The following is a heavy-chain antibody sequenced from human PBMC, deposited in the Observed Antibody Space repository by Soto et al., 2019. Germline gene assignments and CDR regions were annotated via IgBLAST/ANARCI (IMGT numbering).Heavy chain of an antibody. V-gene: IGHV4-30-2*01. J-gene: IGHJ3*02. D-gene: IGHD4-17*01. CDR2: IYHSGST. CDR3: FRDRDGYGDYDAFDI. CDR1: GGSISRGGYS. Sequence: QLQLQESGPGLMKPSQTLSLTCAVSGGSISRGGYSWSWIRQPPGKGLEWIGYIYHSGSTYYNPSHRSRVTRAVDRSKNQFSLKLGYVTAADTAVYYCFRDRDGYGDYDAFDIWGQGTMVTVSS.